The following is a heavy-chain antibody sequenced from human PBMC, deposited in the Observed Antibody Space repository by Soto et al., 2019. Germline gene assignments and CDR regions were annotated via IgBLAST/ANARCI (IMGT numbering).Heavy chain of an antibody. D-gene: IGHD3-16*01. CDR3: ARAFPYYESSDSYFDY. CDR1: GASVSGNSAA. CDR2: TYYRSNWYN. J-gene: IGHJ4*02. V-gene: IGHV6-1*01. Sequence: SQTLSLTCAISGASVSGNSAAWTWIRQSPSRGLEWLGGTYYRSNWYNDYAVSVKSPITVTPDTSNKHFSLHLNSLPPDDTAVYYSARAFPYYESSDSYFDYWGQGAVVTVAS.